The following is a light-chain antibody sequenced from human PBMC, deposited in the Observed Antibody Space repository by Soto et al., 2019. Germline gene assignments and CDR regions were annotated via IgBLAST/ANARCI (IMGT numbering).Light chain of an antibody. CDR1: SSDFGNYNL. J-gene: IGLJ1*01. Sequence: QSVLTQPASVSGSPGQSITISCTGTSSDFGNYNLVSWYQQHPGKVPKLILFEVNKRPSGVPDRFSGSKSGNTASLTVSGLQAEDEADYYCSSYAGSSNVFGTGTKLTVL. CDR3: SSYAGSSNV. CDR2: EVN. V-gene: IGLV2-14*02.